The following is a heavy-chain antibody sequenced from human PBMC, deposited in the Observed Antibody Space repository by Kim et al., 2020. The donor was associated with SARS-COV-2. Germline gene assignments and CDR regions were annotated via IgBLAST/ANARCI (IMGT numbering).Heavy chain of an antibody. D-gene: IGHD2-2*02. Sequence: ASVKVSCKASGYTFTSYAMNWVRQAPGQGLEWMGWINTNTGKPTYAQGFTGRFVFSLDTSLSTTYLQISSLKAEDTAVYYFARDSPCNGTSCYTADFEYWGQGTLVIVSS. V-gene: IGHV7-4-1*02. CDR2: INTNTGKP. J-gene: IGHJ4*02. CDR1: GYTFTSYA. CDR3: ARDSPCNGTSCYTADFEY.